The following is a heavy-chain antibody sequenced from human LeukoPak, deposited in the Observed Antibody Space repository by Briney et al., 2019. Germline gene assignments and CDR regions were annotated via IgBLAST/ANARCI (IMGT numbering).Heavy chain of an antibody. J-gene: IGHJ4*02. D-gene: IGHD3-16*02. CDR3: ARVYDYVWGSYRHTYFDY. CDR2: IRYDGSNK. Sequence: GGSLRLSCAASGFTFSSYGMHWVRQAPGKGLEWVAFIRYDGSNKYYADSVKGRFTISRDNSKNTLYLQMNSLRAEDMAVYYCARVYDYVWGSYRHTYFDYWGQGTLVTVSS. V-gene: IGHV3-30*02. CDR1: GFTFSSYG.